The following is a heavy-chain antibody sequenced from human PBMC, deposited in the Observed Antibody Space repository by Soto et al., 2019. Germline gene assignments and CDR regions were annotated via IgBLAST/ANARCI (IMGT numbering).Heavy chain of an antibody. CDR3: ARETYYYDSSGYYLSEFDY. Sequence: QVQLQESGPGLVKPSQTLSLTCTVSGGSISSGGYYWSWIRQHPGKGLEWIGYIYYSGSTYYNPSLKSRVTISVDTSKNLFSLKLSSVTAADTAVFCCARETYYYDSSGYYLSEFDYWGQGTLVTVSS. CDR2: IYYSGST. V-gene: IGHV4-31*03. J-gene: IGHJ4*02. D-gene: IGHD3-22*01. CDR1: GGSISSGGYY.